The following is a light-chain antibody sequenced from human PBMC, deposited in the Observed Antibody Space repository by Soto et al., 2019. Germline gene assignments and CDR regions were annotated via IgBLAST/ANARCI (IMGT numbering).Light chain of an antibody. V-gene: IGKV3-20*01. CDR3: PQYGSSPTWT. CDR2: AAS. Sequence: EIVLTQSPGTLSLSPGERATLSCRASQSVSSAYLAWYQHTPGQPPTLLIYAASSRVTGIPDRFRGSGSGTDFTLNISSLEPEDFAVSYCPQYGSSPTWTFGQGTKVEIK. J-gene: IGKJ1*01. CDR1: QSVSSAY.